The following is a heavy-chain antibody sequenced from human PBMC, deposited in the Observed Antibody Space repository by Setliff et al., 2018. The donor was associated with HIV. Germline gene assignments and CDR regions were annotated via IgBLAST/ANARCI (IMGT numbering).Heavy chain of an antibody. D-gene: IGHD1-7*01. V-gene: IGHV1-69*06. CDR2: IIPVFGTA. CDR3: ARDRTSWNLEGAGAFDI. Sequence: ASVKVSCKASRGTFSSYAVNWVRQAPGQGLEWMGRIIPVFGTANYAQNFQGRVTITADKSTSTAYMELSSLRSDDTAVYYCARDRTSWNLEGAGAFDIWGQGTMVTVSS. J-gene: IGHJ3*02. CDR1: RGTFSSYA.